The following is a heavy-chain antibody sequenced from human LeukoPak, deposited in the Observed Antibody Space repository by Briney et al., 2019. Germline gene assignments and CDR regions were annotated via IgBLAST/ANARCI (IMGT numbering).Heavy chain of an antibody. CDR1: GYTFTGYY. J-gene: IGHJ3*02. D-gene: IGHD2-2*01. CDR2: INPNSGGT. CDR3: AREVIEDIVVVPAARGAFDI. Sequence: ASVKVSCKASGYTFTGYYMHWVRQAPGQGLEWMEWINPNSGGTNYAQKFQGRVTMTRDTSISTAYMELSRLRSDDTAVYYCAREVIEDIVVVPAARGAFDIWGQGTMVTVSS. V-gene: IGHV1-2*02.